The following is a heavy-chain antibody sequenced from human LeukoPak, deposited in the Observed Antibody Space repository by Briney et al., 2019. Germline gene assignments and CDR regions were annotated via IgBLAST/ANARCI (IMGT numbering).Heavy chain of an antibody. D-gene: IGHD1-26*01. CDR1: GGSFSGYY. CDR3: ARVPGSYTCYFDY. CDR2: IYYSGST. J-gene: IGHJ4*02. Sequence: SETLSLTCAVYGGSFSGYYWSWIRQPPGKGLEWIGSIYYSGSTYYNPSLKSRVTISVDTSKNQFSLKLSSVTAADTAVYYCARVPGSYTCYFDYWGQGTLVTVSS. V-gene: IGHV4-34*01.